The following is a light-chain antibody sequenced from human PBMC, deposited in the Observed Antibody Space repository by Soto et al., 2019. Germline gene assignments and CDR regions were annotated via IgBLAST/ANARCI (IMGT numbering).Light chain of an antibody. J-gene: IGKJ2*01. CDR3: QQYDTSPRT. CDR1: QSISSSY. CDR2: GAS. V-gene: IGKV3-20*01. Sequence: EIVWTQSPGTLSLSPGERATLSCRASQSISSSYLAWYQQKPGQAPRLLIYGASRRATGIPDRFSGSGSGTDFTLTISRLELVDFAVYYCQQYDTSPRTFGQGTKLEIK.